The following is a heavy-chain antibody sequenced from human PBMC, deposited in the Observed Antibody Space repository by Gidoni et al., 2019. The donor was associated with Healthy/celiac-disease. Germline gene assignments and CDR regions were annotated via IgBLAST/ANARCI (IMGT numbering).Heavy chain of an antibody. J-gene: IGHJ3*02. D-gene: IGHD3-22*01. CDR3: ARGKVITGYDAFDI. V-gene: IGHV3-53*01. Sequence: EVQLVESGGSLIQPGGSLRLSCAASGFTVSSNYMSWVRQAPGKGLEWVSVIYSGGSTYYADSVKGRFTISRDNSKNTLYLQINSLRAEDTAVYYCARGKVITGYDAFDIWGQGTMVTVSS. CDR2: IYSGGST. CDR1: GFTVSSNY.